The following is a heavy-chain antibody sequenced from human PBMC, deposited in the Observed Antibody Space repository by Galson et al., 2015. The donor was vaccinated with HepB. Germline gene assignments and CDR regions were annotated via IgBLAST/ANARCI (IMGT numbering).Heavy chain of an antibody. CDR3: ARGAEFRFLEWLPNFDY. D-gene: IGHD3-3*01. CDR1: GYIFNSFG. J-gene: IGHJ4*01. V-gene: IGHV1-18*01. CDR2: ISAYNGHT. Sequence: SVKVSCKASGYIFNSFGINWVRQAPGQGLEWMGWISAYNGHTNYAQKLQGRVTMTTDTSTSTAYMELRSLRSDDTAVYYCARGAEFRFLEWLPNFDYWGQGTLVTVSS.